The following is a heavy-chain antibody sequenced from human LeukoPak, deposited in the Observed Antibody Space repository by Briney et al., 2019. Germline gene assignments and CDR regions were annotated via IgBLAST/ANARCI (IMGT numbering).Heavy chain of an antibody. CDR3: ARDDTGVIRGIRFHY. V-gene: IGHV4-4*02. J-gene: IGHJ4*02. CDR2: IYHSGST. CDR1: GASISSGYW. Sequence: PSETLSPTCAVSGASISSGYWWSWVRQAPGKGLEWIGEIYHSGSTNHNPSLKSRVTISVDKSKSQFSLNLNSVTAADTAVYYCARDDTGVIRGIRFHYWGQGTLVTVSS. D-gene: IGHD3-10*01.